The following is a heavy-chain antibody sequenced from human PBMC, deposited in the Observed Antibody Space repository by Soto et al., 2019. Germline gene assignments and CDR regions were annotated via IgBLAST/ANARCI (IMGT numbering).Heavy chain of an antibody. CDR2: ISYDGSNK. CDR1: GFTFSSYG. D-gene: IGHD6-19*01. CDR3: ATLSTFPNESSGWYDFYGMDV. Sequence: PGGSLRLSCAASGFTFSSYGMHWVRQAPGKGLEWVAVISYDGSNKYYADSVKGRFTISRDNSKNTLYLQMNSLRAEDTAVYYCATLSTFPNESSGWYDFYGMDVWGQGTTVTVSS. V-gene: IGHV3-30*03. J-gene: IGHJ6*02.